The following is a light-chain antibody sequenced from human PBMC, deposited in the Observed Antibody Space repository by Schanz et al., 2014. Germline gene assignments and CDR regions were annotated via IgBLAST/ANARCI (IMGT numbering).Light chain of an antibody. CDR2: DAS. CDR1: QSVSSY. V-gene: IGKV3-11*01. CDR3: QQRSNWPRT. Sequence: EIVLTQSPATLSLSPGERATLSCRASQSVSSYLAWYQQKPGQAPRLLVYDASNRATGIPVRFSGSGSGTDFTLTISSLETEDFAVYYCQQRSNWPRTFGQGTKLEIK. J-gene: IGKJ2*01.